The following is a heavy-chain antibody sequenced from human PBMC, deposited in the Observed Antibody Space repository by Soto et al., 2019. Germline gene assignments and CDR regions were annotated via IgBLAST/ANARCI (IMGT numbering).Heavy chain of an antibody. J-gene: IGHJ3*01. CDR1: GGSIRSGGYS. Sequence: PSETLSLTCAVSGGSIRSGGYSWSWIRQPPGKGLEWIGYIYHSGSTYYNPSLKSRVTISVDRSKNQFSLKLSSVTAADTAVYYCARLSVYYDSSVYPVVRALDFWGQGTMVTVSS. V-gene: IGHV4-30-2*01. CDR3: ARLSVYYDSSVYPVVRALDF. D-gene: IGHD3-22*01. CDR2: IYHSGST.